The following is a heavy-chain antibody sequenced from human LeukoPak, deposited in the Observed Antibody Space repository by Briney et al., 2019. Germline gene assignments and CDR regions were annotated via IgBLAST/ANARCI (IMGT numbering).Heavy chain of an antibody. CDR2: ISSNGGST. CDR1: GFTFSSYA. J-gene: IGHJ4*02. Sequence: GGSLRLSCAASGFTFSSYAMHWVRQAPGKGLEYVSAISSNGGSTYYANSVKGRFTISRDNSKNTLYLQMGSLRAEDMAVCYCARDKYYDSSGYYFYFDYWGQGTLVTVSS. D-gene: IGHD3-22*01. V-gene: IGHV3-64*01. CDR3: ARDKYYDSSGYYFYFDY.